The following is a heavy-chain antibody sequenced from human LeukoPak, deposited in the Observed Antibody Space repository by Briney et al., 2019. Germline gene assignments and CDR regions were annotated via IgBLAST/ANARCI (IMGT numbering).Heavy chain of an antibody. V-gene: IGHV3-11*01. Sequence: PGGSLRLSCAASGFSFGGHYMSWVRQAPGKGPEGISYISGNGGDIAYADSVKGRFTISRDNAKNSLHLQMNSLRVEDTAVYHCVRHAGRAGGQWGQGTLIAVSS. J-gene: IGHJ4*02. D-gene: IGHD3-10*01. CDR1: GFSFGGHY. CDR3: VRHAGRAGGQ. CDR2: ISGNGGDI.